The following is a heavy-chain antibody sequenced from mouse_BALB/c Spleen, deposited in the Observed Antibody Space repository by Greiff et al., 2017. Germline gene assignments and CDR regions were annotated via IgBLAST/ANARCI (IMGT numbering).Heavy chain of an antibody. CDR3: AVYYGPFAY. Sequence: EVQLQESGPGLVKPSQSLSLTCTVTGYSITSDYAWNWIRQFPGNKLEWMGYISYSGSTSYNPSLKSRISITRDTSKNQFFLQLNSVTTEDTATYYCAVYYGPFAYWGQGTLVTVSA. CDR1: GYSITSDYA. V-gene: IGHV3-2*02. D-gene: IGHD1-2*01. CDR2: ISYSGST. J-gene: IGHJ3*01.